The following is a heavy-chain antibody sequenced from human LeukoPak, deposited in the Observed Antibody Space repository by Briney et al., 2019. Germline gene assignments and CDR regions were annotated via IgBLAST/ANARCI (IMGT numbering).Heavy chain of an antibody. CDR2: ISSSGSTI. J-gene: IGHJ4*02. CDR3: ARDLAVAATRYPDY. V-gene: IGHV3-11*01. CDR1: GFTFSDYY. Sequence: PGGSLRLSCAASGFTFSDYYMSWIRQAPGKGLEWVSYISSSGSTIYYADSVKGRFTISRDNAKNSLYLQMNSLRAEDTAVYYCARDLAVAATRYPDYWGQGTLVTVSS. D-gene: IGHD2-15*01.